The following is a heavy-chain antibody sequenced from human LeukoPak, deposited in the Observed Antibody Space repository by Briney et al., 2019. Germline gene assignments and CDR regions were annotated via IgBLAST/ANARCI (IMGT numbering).Heavy chain of an antibody. V-gene: IGHV1-2*02. CDR2: INPNSGGT. J-gene: IGHJ4*02. CDR1: GYTFTGYY. Sequence: ASVKVSCKASGYTFTGYYMHWVRQAPGQGLEWMGWINPNSGGTNYAQKFQGRVTMTRATSISTAYMGLSRMRSDDTAVYYCARSVRDCSGGSCYLTSGSGYSSNDYWGQGTLVTVSS. CDR3: ARSVRDCSGGSCYLTSGSGYSSNDY. D-gene: IGHD2-15*01.